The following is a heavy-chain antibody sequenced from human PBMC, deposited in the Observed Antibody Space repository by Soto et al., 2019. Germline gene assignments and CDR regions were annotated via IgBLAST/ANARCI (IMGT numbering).Heavy chain of an antibody. D-gene: IGHD6-19*01. CDR1: GFTFSSYA. CDR3: AKEGEYSSGWDNFDY. J-gene: IGHJ4*02. V-gene: IGHV3-23*01. CDR2: ISGSGGST. Sequence: EVQLLESGGGLVQPEGSLRLSCAASGFTFSSYAMSWVRQAPGKGLEWVSAISGSGGSTYYADSVEGRFTISRDNSKNTLYLQMNSLRAEDTAVYYCAKEGEYSSGWDNFDYWGQGTLVTVSS.